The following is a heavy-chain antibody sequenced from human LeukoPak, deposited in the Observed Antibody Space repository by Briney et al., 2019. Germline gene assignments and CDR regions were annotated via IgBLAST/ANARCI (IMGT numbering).Heavy chain of an antibody. V-gene: IGHV3-23*01. Sequence: GGSLRPSCTASGFTITSYVTSWVRQAPGKGLEWISSLRGGDDSTNYADSVKGRFAISTDNFKNTVYLQMNTLTVDDKALYYCAGRCGHCWGPGTLVTVSS. CDR3: AGRCGHC. CDR1: GFTITSYV. J-gene: IGHJ4*02. CDR2: LRGGDDST. D-gene: IGHD2-21*01.